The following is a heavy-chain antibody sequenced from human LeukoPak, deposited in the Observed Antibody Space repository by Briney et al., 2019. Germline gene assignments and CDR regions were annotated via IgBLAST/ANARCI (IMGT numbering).Heavy chain of an antibody. CDR2: ITSSSSYI. Sequence: GGSLRLSCAASGFSFKTFTMNWVRQAPGKGLGWVSSITSSSSYIYYADSVKGRFTISRDNAKNSLYLQMNSLGAEDTAVYYCARDWPTIAAAGTIPEYFQHWGQGTLVTVSS. D-gene: IGHD6-13*01. J-gene: IGHJ1*01. CDR1: GFSFKTFT. CDR3: ARDWPTIAAAGTIPEYFQH. V-gene: IGHV3-21*01.